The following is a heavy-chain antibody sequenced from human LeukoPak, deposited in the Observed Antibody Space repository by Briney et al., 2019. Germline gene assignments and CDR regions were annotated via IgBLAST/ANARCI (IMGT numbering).Heavy chain of an antibody. V-gene: IGHV3-66*01. Sequence: GGSXRPSCAAXXXXVXSNYMSWVRQAPGKGLEWVSVIYSGGSTYYADSVKGRFTISRDNSKNTLYLQMNSLRAEDTAVYYCARDWGLCSGGSCDAFDIWGQGTMVTVSS. J-gene: IGHJ3*02. CDR2: IYSGGST. CDR3: ARDWGLCSGGSCDAFDI. CDR1: XXXVXSNY. D-gene: IGHD2-15*01.